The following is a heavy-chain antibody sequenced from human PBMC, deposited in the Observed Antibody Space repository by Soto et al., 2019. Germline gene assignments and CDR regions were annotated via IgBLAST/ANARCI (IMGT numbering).Heavy chain of an antibody. CDR2: ISYDGSNK. Sequence: GGSLRLSCAASGFTFSSYGMHWVRQAPGKGLEWVAVISYDGSNKYYADSVKGRFTISRDNSKNTLYLQMKSLRAEDTAVYYCAKVPMQRTYFDYWGQGTLVTVSS. CDR3: AKVPMQRTYFDY. J-gene: IGHJ4*02. V-gene: IGHV3-30*18. CDR1: GFTFSSYG. D-gene: IGHD6-25*01.